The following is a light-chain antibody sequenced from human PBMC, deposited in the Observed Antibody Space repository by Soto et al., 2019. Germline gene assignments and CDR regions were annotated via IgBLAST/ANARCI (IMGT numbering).Light chain of an antibody. J-gene: IGKJ1*01. CDR1: QSLRATY. V-gene: IGKV3-20*01. CDR3: QQYVTSPRT. Sequence: EVVLTQSPDTLSLSPGETATLSCRASQSLRATYVAWYQQRPGQAPRLLIYGASFRATGIPARFSGRGSGTDFTLSISRLEPEDFAVYYCQQYVTSPRTFGQGTRWIS. CDR2: GAS.